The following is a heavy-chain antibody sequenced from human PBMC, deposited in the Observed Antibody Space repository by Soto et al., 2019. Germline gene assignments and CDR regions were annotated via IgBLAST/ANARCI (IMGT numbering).Heavy chain of an antibody. CDR1: GFTFGDYA. CDR2: IRSKAYGGTT. V-gene: IGHV3-49*03. Sequence: SLRLSCTASGFTFGDYAMSWFRQAPGKGLEWVGFIRSKAYGGTTEYAASVRGRFTISRDDSKSIAYLQMNSLKTEDTAVYYCTRRTFYYGMDVWGQGTTVTVSS. J-gene: IGHJ6*02. CDR3: TRRTFYYGMDV.